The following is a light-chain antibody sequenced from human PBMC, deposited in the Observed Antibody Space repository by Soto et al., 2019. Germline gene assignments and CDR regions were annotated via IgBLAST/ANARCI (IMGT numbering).Light chain of an antibody. V-gene: IGLV2-14*01. CDR1: GTSSDVRDYNF. CDR3: SSYTGSTTHVL. J-gene: IGLJ2*01. Sequence: QSALTQPASVSGSRGQSITISCTGTGTSSDVRDYNFVSWYQHHPGKAPQLLIYEVYNRPSGVSARFSGSKSVNTASLTIPGLQAEDEADYYCSSYTGSTTHVLFGGGTKVTVL. CDR2: EVY.